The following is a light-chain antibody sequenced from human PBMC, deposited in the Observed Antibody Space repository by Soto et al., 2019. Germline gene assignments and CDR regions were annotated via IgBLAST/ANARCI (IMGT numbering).Light chain of an antibody. CDR1: SSDIGSYNL. CDR3: WSYAGSSTYLV. J-gene: IGLJ2*01. Sequence: QSVLTQPASVSGSPGQSITISCTGTSSDIGSYNLVSWYQRHPDKAPKLMIYEDSRRPSGVSNRFSGSKSGNTASLTISGLQAEDEADYYCWSYAGSSTYLVFGGGTKLTVL. CDR2: EDS. V-gene: IGLV2-23*01.